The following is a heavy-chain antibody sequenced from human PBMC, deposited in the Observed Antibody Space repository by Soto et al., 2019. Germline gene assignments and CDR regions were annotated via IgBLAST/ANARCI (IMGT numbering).Heavy chain of an antibody. CDR3: ARHGILGIQDFGVAAIDY. J-gene: IGHJ4*02. V-gene: IGHV4-39*01. D-gene: IGHD3-3*01. CDR1: GGSISSSSYY. CDR2: IYYSGST. Sequence: SETLSLTCTVSGGSISSSSYYWGWIRQPPGKGLEWIGSIYYSGSTYYNPSLKSRVTISVDTSKNQFSLKLSSVTAADTAVYYCARHGILGIQDFGVAAIDYWGQGTLVTVSS.